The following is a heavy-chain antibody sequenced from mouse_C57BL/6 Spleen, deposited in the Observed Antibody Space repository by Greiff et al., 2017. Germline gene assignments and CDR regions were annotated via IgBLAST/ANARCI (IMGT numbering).Heavy chain of an antibody. CDR2: IRLKSDNYAT. V-gene: IGHV6-3*01. CDR1: GFTFSNYW. D-gene: IGHD1-1*01. J-gene: IGHJ4*01. Sequence: ADGSMKLSCVASGFTFSNYWMNWVRQSPEKGLEWVAQIRLKSDNYATHYAESVKGRFTISRDDSKSSVYLQMNNLRAEDTGIYYCTAGLLRAMDYWGQGTSVTVSS. CDR3: TAGLLRAMDY.